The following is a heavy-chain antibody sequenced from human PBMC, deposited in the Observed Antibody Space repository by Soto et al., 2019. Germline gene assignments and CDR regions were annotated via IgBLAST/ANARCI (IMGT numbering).Heavy chain of an antibody. Sequence: ASVKVSCKASGYTFTGYYMHWVRQAPGQGLEWMGWINPNSGGTNYAQKFQGRVTMTRDTSISTAYMELSRLRSDDTAVYYCARGPDGSGSYCTPFHTYYYYGMDVWGQGTTVTVSS. V-gene: IGHV1-2*02. D-gene: IGHD3-10*01. CDR1: GYTFTGYY. J-gene: IGHJ6*02. CDR2: INPNSGGT. CDR3: ARGPDGSGSYCTPFHTYYYYGMDV.